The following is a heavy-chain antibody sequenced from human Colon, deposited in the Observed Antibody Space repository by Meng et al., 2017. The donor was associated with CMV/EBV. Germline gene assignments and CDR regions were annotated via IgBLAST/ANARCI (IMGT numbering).Heavy chain of an antibody. Sequence: SVKVSCKASGGTFSSYSISWVRQAPGQGLEWMGRISPSLEITNYAQRFQDRVTVTADISTSTAYMELSSLRSEDTAVYYCARGRVWSGSQDWGQGTLVTVSS. D-gene: IGHD3-3*01. V-gene: IGHV1-69*04. CDR2: ISPSLEIT. CDR1: GGTFSSYS. CDR3: ARGRVWSGSQD. J-gene: IGHJ4*02.